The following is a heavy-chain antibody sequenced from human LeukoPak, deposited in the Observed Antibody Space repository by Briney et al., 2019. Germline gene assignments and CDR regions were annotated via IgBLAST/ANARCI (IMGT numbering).Heavy chain of an antibody. Sequence: GGSLRLSCAASGFTFSSYAMSWVRQAPGKGLEWVSAISGSGDSTYYADSVKGRFTISRDNSKNTLYLQMNSLRAEDTAVYYCVKRSGLYFDYWGQGTLVTVSS. V-gene: IGHV3-23*01. D-gene: IGHD1-26*01. CDR2: ISGSGDST. J-gene: IGHJ4*02. CDR3: VKRSGLYFDY. CDR1: GFTFSSYA.